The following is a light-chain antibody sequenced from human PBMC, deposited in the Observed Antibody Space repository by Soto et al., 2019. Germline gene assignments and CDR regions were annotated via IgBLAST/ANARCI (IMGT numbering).Light chain of an antibody. CDR2: WAS. CDR3: KQSYHAPDT. Sequence: DIVLTQSPDSLAVSLGERATINCQSSQSVLRTSNDKNSLSWYQQKPGQPPTLLIYWASTRESGVPDRFSGRGSGTDFTLTISRLQAEDVAVYYCKQSYHAPDTFGQGTKLEIK. CDR1: QSVLRTSNDKNS. V-gene: IGKV4-1*01. J-gene: IGKJ2*01.